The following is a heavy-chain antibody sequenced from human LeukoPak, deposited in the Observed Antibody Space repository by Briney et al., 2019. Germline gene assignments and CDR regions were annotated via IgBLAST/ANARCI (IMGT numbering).Heavy chain of an antibody. CDR1: GFTVSSNY. CDR2: IYSGGST. CDR3: ARNGDPGSLGWFDP. Sequence: GGSLRLSCAASGFTVSSNYMSWVRQAPGKGLEWVSVIYSGGSTYYADSVKGRFTISRDNSKNTLYLQMNSLRAEDTAVYYCARNGDPGSLGWFDPWGQGTLVTVSS. V-gene: IGHV3-66*01. D-gene: IGHD4-17*01. J-gene: IGHJ5*02.